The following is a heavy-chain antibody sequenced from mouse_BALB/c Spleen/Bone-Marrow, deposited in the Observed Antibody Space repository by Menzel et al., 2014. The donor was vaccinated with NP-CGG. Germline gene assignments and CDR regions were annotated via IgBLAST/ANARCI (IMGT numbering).Heavy chain of an antibody. V-gene: IGHV1S81*02. D-gene: IGHD2-13*01. CDR3: TREGDSPFAY. CDR1: GYTFTSYY. CDR2: INPSNGGT. Sequence: VKLQESGAELVKPGAPVKLSCKASGYTFTSYYMYWVKQRPGQGLEWIGEINPSNGGTNFNEKFKSKATLTVDKSSSTAYMQLSSLTSEDSAVYYCTREGDSPFAYWGQGTLVTVSA. J-gene: IGHJ3*01.